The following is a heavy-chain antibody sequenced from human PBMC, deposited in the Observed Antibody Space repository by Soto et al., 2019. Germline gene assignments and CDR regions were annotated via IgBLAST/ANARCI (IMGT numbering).Heavy chain of an antibody. CDR2: ISSSSSYT. J-gene: IGHJ4*02. D-gene: IGHD1-26*01. CDR3: AGGGSYYYPFDY. Sequence: VQLLESGGGLVKPGGSLRLSCAASGFTFSDYYMSWIRQAPGKGLEWVSYISSSSSYTNYADSVKGRFTISRDNAKNSLYLQMNSLRAEDTAVYYCAGGGSYYYPFDYWGQGTLVTVSS. V-gene: IGHV3-11*03. CDR1: GFTFSDYY.